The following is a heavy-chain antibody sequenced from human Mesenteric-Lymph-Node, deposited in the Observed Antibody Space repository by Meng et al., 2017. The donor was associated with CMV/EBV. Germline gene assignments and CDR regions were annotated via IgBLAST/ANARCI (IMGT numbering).Heavy chain of an antibody. CDR3: ARDLDADSSAIYYYNGMDV. V-gene: IGHV3-23*01. CDR2: ISGSGGST. Sequence: GESLKISCAASGFTFSSYAMSWVRQAPGKGLEWVSAISGSGGSTYYADSVKGRFTISRDNSKNTLYLQMNSLRADDTAVYYCARDLDADSSAIYYYNGMDVWGQGTTVTVSS. D-gene: IGHD2-2*02. CDR1: GFTFSSYA. J-gene: IGHJ6*02.